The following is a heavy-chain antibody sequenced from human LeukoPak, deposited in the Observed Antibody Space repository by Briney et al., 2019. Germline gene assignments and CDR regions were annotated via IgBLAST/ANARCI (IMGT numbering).Heavy chain of an antibody. CDR3: AKAPPAATNYYYGMDV. Sequence: PGGSLRLSCAASGFTFNNYAMTSVRQAPGNGLEWVSAVSGRGDSPYYADSVKGRFTLSRDNSKNTLYLQMNSLRAEDTAVYHCAKAPPAATNYYYGMDVWGQGTTVTVSS. D-gene: IGHD2-15*01. CDR1: GFTFNNYA. CDR2: VSGRGDSP. V-gene: IGHV3-23*01. J-gene: IGHJ6*02.